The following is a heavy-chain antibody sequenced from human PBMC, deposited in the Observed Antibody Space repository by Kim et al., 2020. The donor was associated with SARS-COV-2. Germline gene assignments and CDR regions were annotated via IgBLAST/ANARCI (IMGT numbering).Heavy chain of an antibody. CDR1: GYTFTSYD. CDR2: MNPNSGNT. CDR3: ARGQILYGDYVFHVPLYYYYYVGV. D-gene: IGHD4-17*01. Sequence: ASVKVSCKASGYTFTSYDINWVRQATGQGLEWMGWMNPNSGNTGYAQKFQGRVTMTRNTSISTAYMELSSLRSEDTAVYYCARGQILYGDYVFHVPLYYYYYVGVWGKGTTVTVSS. V-gene: IGHV1-8*01. J-gene: IGHJ6*03.